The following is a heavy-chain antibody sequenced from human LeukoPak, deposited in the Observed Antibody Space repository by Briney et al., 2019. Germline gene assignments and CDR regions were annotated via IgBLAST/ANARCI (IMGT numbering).Heavy chain of an antibody. V-gene: IGHV1-18*01. D-gene: IGHD2-2*01. CDR3: ARVGWGDPADMTDGDWFDP. CDR1: GYTFTSYG. Sequence: GASVKVSCKASGYTFTSYGISWVRQAPGQGLEWMGWISAYNGNTNYAQKLQGRVTMTTDTSTSTAYMELRSLRSDDTAVYYCARVGWGDPADMTDGDWFDPWGQGTLVTVSS. J-gene: IGHJ5*02. CDR2: ISAYNGNT.